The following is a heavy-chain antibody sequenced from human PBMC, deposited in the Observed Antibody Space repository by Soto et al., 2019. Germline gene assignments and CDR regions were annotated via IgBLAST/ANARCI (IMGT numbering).Heavy chain of an antibody. D-gene: IGHD6-6*01. CDR2: IYPGDSDT. J-gene: IGHJ4*02. Sequence: GESLKISCKGSGYSFTSYWIGWVRQMPGKGLEWMAMIYPGDSDTRYSPSFQGQVTISADKSIITAYLQWSSLKASDTAMYYCVAYSGSSGRQFDYWRQRTLVTVSS. V-gene: IGHV5-51*01. CDR3: VAYSGSSGRQFDY. CDR1: GYSFTSYW.